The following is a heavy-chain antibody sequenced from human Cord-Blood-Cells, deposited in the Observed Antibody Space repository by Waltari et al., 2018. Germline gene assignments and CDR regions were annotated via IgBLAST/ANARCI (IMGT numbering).Heavy chain of an antibody. V-gene: IGHV1-69*06. CDR1: RGTFSSHA. CDR2: IIPIFGTA. CDR3: ARSPGYSGYKNDP. D-gene: IGHD5-12*01. Sequence: QVQLVQSGAEVKKPGSSVKVSCKASRGTFSSHAISWVRPAPGQGLEWMGGIIPIFGTANYAQKFQGRVTITADKSTSTAYMELSSLRSEDTAVYYCARSPGYSGYKNDPWGQGTLVTVSS. J-gene: IGHJ5*02.